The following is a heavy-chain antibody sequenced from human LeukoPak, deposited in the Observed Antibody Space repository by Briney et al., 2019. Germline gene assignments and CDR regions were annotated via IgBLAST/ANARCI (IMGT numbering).Heavy chain of an antibody. V-gene: IGHV3-30*04. J-gene: IGHJ4*02. Sequence: GGSLRLSCAASGFTFSGYAMHWVRQAPGKGLEWLTVISTDGNDKHYADSVKGRFTVARDNSKNTLLLQMSNVRTEVTAVYYCAKDKSVSADYYFDYWGQGTLVTVSS. CDR1: GFTFSGYA. CDR2: ISTDGNDK. CDR3: AKDKSVSADYYFDY. D-gene: IGHD3-10*01.